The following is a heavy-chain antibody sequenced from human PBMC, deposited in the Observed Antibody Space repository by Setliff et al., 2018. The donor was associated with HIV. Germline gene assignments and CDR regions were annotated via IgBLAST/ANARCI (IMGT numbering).Heavy chain of an antibody. CDR1: GGSLNGFY. D-gene: IGHD5-12*01. J-gene: IGHJ6*03. V-gene: IGHV4-34*01. CDR3: VRGWDDRVSTISAPYYYYMDV. CDR2: INHRGST. Sequence: PSETLSLTCAFYGGSLNGFYWGWIRQCPGKGLEWIGEINHRGSTKYNPSLKSRVTIRVDMSKNQFSLEVTAVTAADTAVYYCVRGWDDRVSTISAPYYYYMDVWGKGTTVTVSS.